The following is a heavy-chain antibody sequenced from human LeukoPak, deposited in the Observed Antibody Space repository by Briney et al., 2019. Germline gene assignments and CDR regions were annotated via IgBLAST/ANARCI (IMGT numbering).Heavy chain of an antibody. D-gene: IGHD6-6*01. CDR2: ISSSSSYT. CDR3: ARYSSSLQDY. Sequence: GGSLRLSCAASGFTFSSYSMNWVRQAPGKGLEWVSYISSSSSYTNYADSVKGRFTISRDNAKNSLYLQMNSLRAEDTAVYYCARYSSSLQDYWGQGTLVTVSS. V-gene: IGHV3-21*05. J-gene: IGHJ4*02. CDR1: GFTFSSYS.